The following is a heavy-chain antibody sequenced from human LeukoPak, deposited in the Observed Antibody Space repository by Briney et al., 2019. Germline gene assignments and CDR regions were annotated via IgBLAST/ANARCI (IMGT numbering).Heavy chain of an antibody. J-gene: IGHJ4*02. V-gene: IGHV3-7*03. Sequence: GGSLRLSCAASGFIFGTYWMNWVRQVPGEGLEWVANMKHDGSEEYYVESVKGRFIISRDNANKLLYLQMNSLRAEDTAIYYCARKAAGWGVLDHWGQGILVTVSS. D-gene: IGHD3-10*01. CDR2: MKHDGSEE. CDR3: ARKAAGWGVLDH. CDR1: GFIFGTYW.